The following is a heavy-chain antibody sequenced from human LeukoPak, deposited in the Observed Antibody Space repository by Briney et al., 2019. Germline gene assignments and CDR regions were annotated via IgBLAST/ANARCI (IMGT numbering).Heavy chain of an antibody. CDR2: IGNDGRDI. CDR1: GFTFTSHG. Sequence: PGGSLRLSCIVSGFTFTSHGMHWVRQAPGKGLEGVAYIGNDGRDIYYADSLRGRFTISRDDSKNTVHLQMRSLKVEDTALYYCARDLVGGWSCDHWGQGSLVAVSS. CDR3: ARDLVGGWSCDH. D-gene: IGHD3-16*01. J-gene: IGHJ4*02. V-gene: IGHV3-30*02.